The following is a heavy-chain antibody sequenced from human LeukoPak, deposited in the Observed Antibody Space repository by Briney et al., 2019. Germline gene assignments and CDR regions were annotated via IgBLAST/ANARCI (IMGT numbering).Heavy chain of an antibody. V-gene: IGHV1-18*01. D-gene: IGHD3-3*01. CDR1: GYTFTSYG. Sequence: ASVKVSCKASGYTFTSYGISWVRQAPGQGLEWMGWISAYNGNTNYAQKLQGRVTMTTDTSTSTAYMELRSLRSDDTAVYYCARDSPGITIFGVVISYFDYWGQGTLVTVSS. CDR2: ISAYNGNT. CDR3: ARDSPGITIFGVVISYFDY. J-gene: IGHJ4*02.